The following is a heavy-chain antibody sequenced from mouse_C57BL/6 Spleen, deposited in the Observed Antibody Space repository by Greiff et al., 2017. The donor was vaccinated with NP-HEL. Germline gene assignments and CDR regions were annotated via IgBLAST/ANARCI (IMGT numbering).Heavy chain of an antibody. V-gene: IGHV1-52*01. J-gene: IGHJ2*01. CDR2: IDPSDSET. CDR3: ARQYSNYKGYFDY. CDR1: GYTFTSYW. D-gene: IGHD2-5*01. Sequence: QVQLQQPGAELVRPGSSVKLSCKASGYTFTSYWMHWVKQRPIQGLEWIGNIDPSDSETHYNQKFKDKATLTIDKSSSTAYMQLSSLTSEDSAVYNCARQYSNYKGYFDYWGQGTTLTVSS.